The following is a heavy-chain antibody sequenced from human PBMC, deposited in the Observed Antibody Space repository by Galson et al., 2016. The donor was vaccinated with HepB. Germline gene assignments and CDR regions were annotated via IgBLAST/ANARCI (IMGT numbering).Heavy chain of an antibody. CDR3: ARDHRTYGVYALDM. V-gene: IGHV7-4-1*02. D-gene: IGHD4-17*01. CDR2: ISTNTGNP. Sequence: SVKVSCKATGYTFITYAMNWVRQAPGQGPEYMGWISTNTGNPTYAQDFTGRFVFSVDTSVSTAYLEISSLKAEDTAVYYCARDHRTYGVYALDMWGQGTMVTVSS. J-gene: IGHJ3*02. CDR1: GYTFITYA.